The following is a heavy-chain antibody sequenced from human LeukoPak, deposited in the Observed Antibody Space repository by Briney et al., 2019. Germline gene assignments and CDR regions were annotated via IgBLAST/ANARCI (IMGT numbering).Heavy chain of an antibody. CDR2: ISSSSSYT. D-gene: IGHD5-18*01. Sequence: GGSLRLSCAASGFTFSDYYMSWIRQAPGKGLEWVSYISSSSSYTNYADSVKGRFTISRDNAKNSLYLQMNSLRAEDTAVYHCARSSGYGPNWFDPWGQGTLVTVSS. J-gene: IGHJ5*02. CDR3: ARSSGYGPNWFDP. CDR1: GFTFSDYY. V-gene: IGHV3-11*06.